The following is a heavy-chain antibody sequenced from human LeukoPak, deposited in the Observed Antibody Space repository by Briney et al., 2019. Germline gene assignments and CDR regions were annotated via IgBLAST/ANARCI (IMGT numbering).Heavy chain of an antibody. CDR3: ARWSTGIAAAGPTSFDY. D-gene: IGHD6-13*01. Sequence: ASVKVSCKASGGTFSSYAISWVRQAPGQGLEWMGEIIPIFGTANYAQKFQGRVTITADESTSTAYMELSSLRSEDTAVYYCARWSTGIAAAGPTSFDYWGQGTLVTVSS. V-gene: IGHV1-69*13. CDR2: IIPIFGTA. CDR1: GGTFSSYA. J-gene: IGHJ4*02.